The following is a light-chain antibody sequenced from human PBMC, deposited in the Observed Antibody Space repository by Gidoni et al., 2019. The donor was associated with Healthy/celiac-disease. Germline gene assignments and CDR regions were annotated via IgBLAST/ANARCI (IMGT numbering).Light chain of an antibody. Sequence: DIQMTQYTSALSASVGDRVTITCQASQDISNYLNGYQQKPGKAPKLLIYYASNLETGVPSRFSGSGSGTDFTFTISSLQPEDIATYYCQQYDNLPRVTFGPGTKVDIK. J-gene: IGKJ3*01. CDR1: QDISNY. CDR3: QQYDNLPRVT. CDR2: YAS. V-gene: IGKV1-33*01.